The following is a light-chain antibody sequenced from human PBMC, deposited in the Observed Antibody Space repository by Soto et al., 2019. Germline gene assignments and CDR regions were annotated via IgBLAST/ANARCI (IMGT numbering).Light chain of an antibody. CDR3: QVWDSSSDEGV. CDR2: HDK. CDR1: NIGGKS. Sequence: SYELTQPPSVSVAPGQTPRMTCGGENIGGKSVHWHQQKPGQAPVVVVFHDKDRPSGIPERFSGSNSGSAATLTIARVEAGDEADYFCQVWDSSSDEGVFGPGTKLTVL. V-gene: IGLV3-21*02. J-gene: IGLJ1*01.